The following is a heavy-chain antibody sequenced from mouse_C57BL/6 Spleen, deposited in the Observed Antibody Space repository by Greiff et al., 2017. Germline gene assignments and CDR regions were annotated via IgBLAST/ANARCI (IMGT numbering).Heavy chain of an antibody. V-gene: IGHV1-80*01. J-gene: IGHJ2*01. CDR1: GYAFSSYW. CDR3: ARSITTVVANFDY. CDR2: IYPGDGDT. D-gene: IGHD1-1*01. Sequence: QVQLQQPGAELVKPGASVKISCKASGYAFSSYWMNWVKQRPGKGLEWIGQIYPGDGDTNYNGKFKGKATLTADKSSSTAYMQLSSLTSEDSAVYFCARSITTVVANFDYWGQGTTLTVSS.